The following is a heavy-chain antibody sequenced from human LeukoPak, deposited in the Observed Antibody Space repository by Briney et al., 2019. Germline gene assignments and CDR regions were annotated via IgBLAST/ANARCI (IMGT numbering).Heavy chain of an antibody. J-gene: IGHJ4*02. CDR1: GFTFSSYG. Sequence: GGSLRLPCAASGFTFSSYGMHWVRQAPGKGLEWVAVISYDGSNKYYADSVKGRFTISRDNSKNTLYLQMNSLRAEDTAVYYCAKGFGELLFPYYFDYWGQGTLVTVSS. D-gene: IGHD3-10*01. V-gene: IGHV3-30*18. CDR3: AKGFGELLFPYYFDY. CDR2: ISYDGSNK.